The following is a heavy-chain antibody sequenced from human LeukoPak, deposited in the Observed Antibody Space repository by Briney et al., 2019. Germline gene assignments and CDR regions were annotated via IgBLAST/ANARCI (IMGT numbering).Heavy chain of an antibody. Sequence: PGGSLRLSCAASGFTFSSYSMNWVRQAPGKGLEWVSSISSSSSYIYYADSVKGRFTISRDNAKNSLYLQMNSLRAEDTAVYYCATAHCSSTSCYTVAEYFQHWGQGTLVTVSS. CDR3: ATAHCSSTSCYTVAEYFQH. D-gene: IGHD2-2*02. V-gene: IGHV3-21*01. CDR1: GFTFSSYS. CDR2: ISSSSSYI. J-gene: IGHJ1*01.